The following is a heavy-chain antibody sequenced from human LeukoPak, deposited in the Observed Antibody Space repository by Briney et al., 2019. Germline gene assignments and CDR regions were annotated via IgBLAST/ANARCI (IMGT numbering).Heavy chain of an antibody. Sequence: SETLSLTCSVSGDSITGYSWSWIRQTPGKGLEWIGYIYYNGDTHYNPSLNSRLSMSVDTPKKQFSLKLRSVTAADTAVYYCVRGPYGSSISNWFDPWGQGLLVTVSS. J-gene: IGHJ5*02. V-gene: IGHV4-59*01. D-gene: IGHD3-10*01. CDR1: GDSITGYS. CDR2: IYYNGDT. CDR3: VRGPYGSSISNWFDP.